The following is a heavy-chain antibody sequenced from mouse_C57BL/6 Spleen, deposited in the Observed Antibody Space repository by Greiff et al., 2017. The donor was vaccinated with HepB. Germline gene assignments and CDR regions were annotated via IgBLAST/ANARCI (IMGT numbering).Heavy chain of an antibody. Sequence: EVKLVESGPGLVKPSQSLSLTCSVTGYSITSGYYWNWIRQFPGNKLEWMGYISYDGSNNYNPSLKNRISITRDTSKNQFFLKLNSVTTEDTATYYCARDLRDWFAYWGQGTLVTVSA. CDR3: ARDLRDWFAY. CDR1: GYSITSGYY. V-gene: IGHV3-6*01. CDR2: ISYDGSN. J-gene: IGHJ3*01.